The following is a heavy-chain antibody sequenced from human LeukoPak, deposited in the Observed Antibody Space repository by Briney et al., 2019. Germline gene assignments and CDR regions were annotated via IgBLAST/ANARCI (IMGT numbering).Heavy chain of an antibody. CDR2: IWYDGTNK. J-gene: IGHJ4*02. V-gene: IGHV3-33*01. D-gene: IGHD6-6*01. CDR1: GFTFSNYG. CDR3: ARGYSRSSGVFDY. Sequence: GSLRLSCVASGFTFSNYGMHWVRQAPGKGLEWVAVIWYDGTNKYYADSVKGRFTISRDNSKNTLYLQMNSLRAEDTAVYYCARGYSRSSGVFDYWGQGTLVTVSS.